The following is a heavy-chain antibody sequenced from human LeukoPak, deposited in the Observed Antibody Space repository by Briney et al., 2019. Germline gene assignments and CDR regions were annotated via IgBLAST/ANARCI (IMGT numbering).Heavy chain of an antibody. CDR2: MNPNSGNT. CDR1: GYTFTSYD. Sequence: ASVKVSCKASGYTFTSYDINWVRQATGQGLEWMGWMNPNSGNTGYAQKFQGRVTITADKSTSTAYMELSSLRSEDTAVYYCAREGLELREDAFDIWGQGTMVTVSS. V-gene: IGHV1-8*03. CDR3: AREGLELREDAFDI. J-gene: IGHJ3*02. D-gene: IGHD1-7*01.